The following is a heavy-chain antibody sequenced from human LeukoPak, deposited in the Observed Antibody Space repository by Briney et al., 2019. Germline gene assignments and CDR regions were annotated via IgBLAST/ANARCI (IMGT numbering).Heavy chain of an antibody. V-gene: IGHV5-51*01. CDR2: FYPGDSGT. D-gene: IGHD1-26*01. CDR1: GYSFATYW. J-gene: IGHJ3*02. CDR3: AMVVGATDRDDAFDI. Sequence: GESLKISCKGSGYSFATYWIGWVRQMPGRGLEWMGIFYPGDSGTRYSPSFQGQVTISADKSINTAYLQWSSLRASDTAMYYCAMVVGATDRDDAFDIWGQGTSVTVSS.